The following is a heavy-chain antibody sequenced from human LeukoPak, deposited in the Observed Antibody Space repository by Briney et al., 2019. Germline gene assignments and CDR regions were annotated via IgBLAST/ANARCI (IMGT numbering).Heavy chain of an antibody. Sequence: SETLSLTCTVSGGSVSSGYFHWSWIRQAPGKGLEWIGHDGHTNYNPSLRSRVTISIDTSENQFSLKLSSVTAADTAVYYCARPPLPTNANAFDIWGQGTMVTVSS. D-gene: IGHD1/OR15-1a*01. V-gene: IGHV4-61*01. CDR3: ARPPLPTNANAFDI. CDR1: GGSVSSGYFH. J-gene: IGHJ3*02. CDR2: DGHT.